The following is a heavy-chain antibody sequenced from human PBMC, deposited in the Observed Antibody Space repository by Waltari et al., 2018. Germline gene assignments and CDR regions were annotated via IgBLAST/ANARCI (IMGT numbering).Heavy chain of an antibody. V-gene: IGHV3-15*01. J-gene: IGHJ4*02. Sequence: EVQLVESGGGLVKPGGSLGLSCAAPGFPFSNAWLSWVRQAPGKGLKWVGRIKSKTDGGTTDYAAPVKGRFTISRDDSKNTLYLQMNSLKTEDTAVYYCTTESGYYDYWGQGTLVTVSS. CDR3: TTESGYYDY. CDR2: IKSKTDGGTT. D-gene: IGHD3-22*01. CDR1: GFPFSNAW.